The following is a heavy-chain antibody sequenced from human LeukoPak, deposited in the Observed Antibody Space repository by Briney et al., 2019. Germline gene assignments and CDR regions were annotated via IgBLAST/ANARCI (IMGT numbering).Heavy chain of an antibody. V-gene: IGHV1-18*01. CDR1: GYTLTNYG. D-gene: IGHD5-18*01. CDR2: ISAYNDNT. CDR3: ARDPNAMVTSLFDY. J-gene: IGHJ4*02. Sequence: ASVKVSCKASGYTLTNYGVSWVRQAPGQGLEWMGWISAYNDNTNYAQKLQGRVTMTTDTSTSTAYMELRSLRSDDTAVYYSARDPNAMVTSLFDYWGQGTLVTVSS.